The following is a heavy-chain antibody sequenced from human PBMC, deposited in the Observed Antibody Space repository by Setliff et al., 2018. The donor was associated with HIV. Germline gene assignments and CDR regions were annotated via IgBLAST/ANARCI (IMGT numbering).Heavy chain of an antibody. V-gene: IGHV1-18*01. J-gene: IGHJ4*02. D-gene: IGHD1-20*01. Sequence: VASVMVSCKASGYTFTSYGISWVRQAPGQGLEWMGWISAYNGNTIYAQNLQGRVTMTTDTSTSTAYMELRSLRSDDTAVYYCARAPMIRYTSGGLDYWGQGTLVTVSS. CDR2: ISAYNGNT. CDR1: GYTFTSYG. CDR3: ARAPMIRYTSGGLDY.